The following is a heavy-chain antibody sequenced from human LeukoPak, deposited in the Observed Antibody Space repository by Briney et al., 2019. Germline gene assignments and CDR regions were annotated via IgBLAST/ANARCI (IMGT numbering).Heavy chain of an antibody. CDR2: ICGTAAGT. V-gene: IGHV3-23*01. D-gene: IGHD1-26*01. CDR3: AKALSVSCYTPSDH. CDR1: GFSLSSDW. J-gene: IGHJ4*02. Sequence: GGSLRLSCVVSGFSLSSDWMSWVRQAPGRGLEWVALICGTAAGTYYADSVKGRFTISRDTSKNTLYLQMNSLRAEDTAIYYCAKALSVSCYTPSDHWGQGTLVTVSS.